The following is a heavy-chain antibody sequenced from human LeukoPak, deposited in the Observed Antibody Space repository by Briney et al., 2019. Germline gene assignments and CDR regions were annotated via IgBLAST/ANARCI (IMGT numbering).Heavy chain of an antibody. CDR2: IIPIFGTA. D-gene: IGHD3-22*01. CDR1: GGTFSSYA. V-gene: IGHV1-69*05. CDR3: AREEEDYYDSSGLFDP. Sequence: SVKVSCKASGGTFSSYAISWVRQAPGQGLEWMGGIIPIFGTANYAQKFQGRVTITTDESTSTAYMELSSLRSEDTAVYHCAREEEDYYDSSGLFDPWGQGTLVTVSS. J-gene: IGHJ5*02.